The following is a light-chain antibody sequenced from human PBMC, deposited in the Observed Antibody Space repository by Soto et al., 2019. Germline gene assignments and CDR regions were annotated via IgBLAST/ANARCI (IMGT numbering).Light chain of an antibody. Sequence: EIVLTQSPATLSLSPGERATLSCRASQSVSSYLAWYQQKPGQAPRLLIYDASNRATGIPARFSGSGSGTDFTLTIRSLEPGDFAVYYCQQRSNCPPALTFGGAAKVEIK. CDR2: DAS. V-gene: IGKV3-11*01. J-gene: IGKJ4*01. CDR3: QQRSNCPPALT. CDR1: QSVSSY.